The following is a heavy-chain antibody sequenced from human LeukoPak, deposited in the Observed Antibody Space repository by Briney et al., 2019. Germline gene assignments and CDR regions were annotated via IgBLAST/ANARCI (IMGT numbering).Heavy chain of an antibody. J-gene: IGHJ6*03. CDR3: AREKVEHYYYYYMDV. V-gene: IGHV1-18*01. CDR1: GYTFTSYG. D-gene: IGHD1/OR15-1a*01. CDR2: ISAYNGNT. Sequence: ASVKVSCKASGYTFTSYGISWVRQAPGQGLEWMGWISAYNGNTNYAQKLQGRVTMTTDTCTSTAYMELRGLRSDDTAVYYCAREKVEHYYYYYMDVWGKGTTVTVSS.